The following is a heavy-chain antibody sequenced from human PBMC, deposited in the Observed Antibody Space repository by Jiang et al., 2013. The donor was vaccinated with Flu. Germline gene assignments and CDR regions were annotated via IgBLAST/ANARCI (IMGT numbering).Heavy chain of an antibody. J-gene: IGHJ6*02. CDR3: AKDFRGYDFWSGIYYYYGMDV. CDR1: GFTFDDYA. Sequence: QLLESGGGLVQPGRSLRLSCAASGFTFDDYAMHWVRQAPGKGLEWVSGISWNSGSIGYADSVKGRFTISRDNAKNSLYLQMNSLRAEDTALYYCAKDFRGYDFWSGIYYYYGMDVWGQGTTVTVSS. D-gene: IGHD3-3*01. V-gene: IGHV3-9*01. CDR2: ISWNSGSI.